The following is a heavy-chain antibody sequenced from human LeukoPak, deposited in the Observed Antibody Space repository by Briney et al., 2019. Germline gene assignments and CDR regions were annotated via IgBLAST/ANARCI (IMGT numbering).Heavy chain of an antibody. CDR1: GGSISSYY. Sequence: SETLSLTCTVSGGSISSYYWSWIRQPPGKGLEWIGYIYYSGSTNYNPSLKSRVTISVDTSKNQFSLKLSSVTAADTAVYYCARGIAVAGRTLDAFDIWGQGTMVTVSS. CDR2: IYYSGST. J-gene: IGHJ3*02. V-gene: IGHV4-59*12. D-gene: IGHD6-19*01. CDR3: ARGIAVAGRTLDAFDI.